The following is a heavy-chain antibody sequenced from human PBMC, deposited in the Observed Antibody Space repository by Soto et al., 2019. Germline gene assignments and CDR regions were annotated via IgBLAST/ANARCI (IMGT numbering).Heavy chain of an antibody. D-gene: IGHD3-16*01. CDR3: ARRALGGSSPFDY. Sequence: QLQLQESGPGLVKPSETLSLTCTVSGGSISSSSYYWGWIRQPPGKGLEWIGSIYYSGSTYYNPSLKSRVTISVDTSKNQFSLKLSSVTAADTAVYYCARRALGGSSPFDYWGQGTLVTVSS. CDR2: IYYSGST. V-gene: IGHV4-39*01. CDR1: GGSISSSSYY. J-gene: IGHJ4*02.